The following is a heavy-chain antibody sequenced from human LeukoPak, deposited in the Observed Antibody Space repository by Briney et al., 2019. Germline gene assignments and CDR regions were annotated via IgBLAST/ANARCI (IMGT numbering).Heavy chain of an antibody. CDR2: FDPEDGET. CDR1: GYTLTELS. V-gene: IGHV1-24*01. CDR3: AADGYNYSPPRY. D-gene: IGHD5-24*01. Sequence: ASVKVSCKVSGYTLTELSMHWVRQAPGKGLEWMGGFDPEDGETIYAQKFQGRVTMTEDTSTDTAYMELSSLRAEDTAVYYCAADGYNYSPPRYWGQGTLVTVSS. J-gene: IGHJ4*02.